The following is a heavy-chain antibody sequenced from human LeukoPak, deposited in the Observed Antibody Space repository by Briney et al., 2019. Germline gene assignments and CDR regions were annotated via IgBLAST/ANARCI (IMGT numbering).Heavy chain of an antibody. Sequence: GESLKISCKGSGYSFTSYWIGWVRQMPGKGLEWMGIIYPGDSDTRYSPSFQGQVTISADKSISTAYLQWSSLKASDTAMYCCARHMYSGSYFGLGDAFDIWGQGTMVTVSS. D-gene: IGHD1-26*01. CDR3: ARHMYSGSYFGLGDAFDI. J-gene: IGHJ3*02. V-gene: IGHV5-51*01. CDR1: GYSFTSYW. CDR2: IYPGDSDT.